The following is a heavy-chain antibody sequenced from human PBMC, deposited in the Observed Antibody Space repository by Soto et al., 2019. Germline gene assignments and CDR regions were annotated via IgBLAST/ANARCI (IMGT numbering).Heavy chain of an antibody. CDR3: AGMPYTSGLRFDP. D-gene: IGHD6-19*01. Sequence: SETLSLTCNMSGDSYSISTYSWSWIRQPPGKALQWIGFIYQSGVTSYNPSLASRVSISLDRSNNQCSLKLKSVTAADTAVYFCAGMPYTSGLRFDPWGPGTLVTVPQ. CDR1: GDSYSISTYS. V-gene: IGHV4-30-2*01. CDR2: IYQSGVT. J-gene: IGHJ5*02.